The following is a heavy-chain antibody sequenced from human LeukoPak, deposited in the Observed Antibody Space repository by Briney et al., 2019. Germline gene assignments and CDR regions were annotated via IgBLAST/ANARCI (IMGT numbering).Heavy chain of an antibody. J-gene: IGHJ3*02. Sequence: PSETLSLTCTVSGGSISSSSYYWGWIRQPPGKGLEWIGSIYYSGSTYYNPSLKSRVTISVDTSKNQFSLKLSSVTAADTAVYYCANTPAVAGIVAFDIWGQGTMVTVSS. CDR3: ANTPAVAGIVAFDI. CDR2: IYYSGST. V-gene: IGHV4-39*07. D-gene: IGHD6-19*01. CDR1: GGSISSSSYY.